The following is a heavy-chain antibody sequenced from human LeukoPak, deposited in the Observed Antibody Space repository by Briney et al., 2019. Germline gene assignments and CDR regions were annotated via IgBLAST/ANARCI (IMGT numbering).Heavy chain of an antibody. CDR2: INHSGST. D-gene: IGHD6-13*01. CDR3: AGGRISLAAAGGRNWFDP. Sequence: SETLSLTCAVYGGSFSGYYWSWIRQPPGKGLEWIGEINHSGSTNYNPSLKSRVTISVDTSKNQFSLKLSSVTAADTAVYYCAGGRISLAAAGGRNWFDPWGQGTLVTVSS. J-gene: IGHJ5*02. V-gene: IGHV4-34*01. CDR1: GGSFSGYY.